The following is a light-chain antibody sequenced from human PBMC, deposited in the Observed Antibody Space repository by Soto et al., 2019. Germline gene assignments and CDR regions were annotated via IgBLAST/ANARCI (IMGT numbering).Light chain of an antibody. V-gene: IGKV3-20*01. CDR3: QQYGSSPFT. J-gene: IGKJ3*01. Sequence: EIVLTQSPGTLSLSPGERATLSCRASQSVSSSYLAWYQQKPGQAPRLLIYGASSRATGIPDRSSGSGSGTDFDLTISRLEPEDFAVYYCQQYGSSPFTCGPGTKVDIK. CDR2: GAS. CDR1: QSVSSSY.